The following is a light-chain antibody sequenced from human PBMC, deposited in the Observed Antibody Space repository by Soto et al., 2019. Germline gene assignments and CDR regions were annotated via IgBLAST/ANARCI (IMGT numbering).Light chain of an antibody. CDR1: QSVNNW. Sequence: DIQMTQSPSALSASVGDRVTITCRASQSVNNWLAWYRQKPGKAPKLLIYDASYLESGVPSRFSGSGSGTEFTLTISSLQPDDFATYYCQQYNTYSGTFGQGTKVEIK. CDR2: DAS. V-gene: IGKV1-5*01. J-gene: IGKJ1*01. CDR3: QQYNTYSGT.